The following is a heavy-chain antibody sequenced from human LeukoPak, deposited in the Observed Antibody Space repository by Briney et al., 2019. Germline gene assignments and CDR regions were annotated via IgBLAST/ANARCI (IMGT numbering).Heavy chain of an antibody. CDR1: GFTVSINS. CDR2: IYSGGNT. D-gene: IGHD4-17*01. J-gene: IGHJ4*02. Sequence: GGSLRLSCTVSGFTVSINSMSWVRQAPGKGLEWVSFIYSGGNTHYSDSVKSRFTISRDNSKNTLYLQMNSLRAEDTAVYYCARRAGEYSHPYDYWGQGTLVTVSS. V-gene: IGHV3-53*01. CDR3: ARRAGEYSHPYDY.